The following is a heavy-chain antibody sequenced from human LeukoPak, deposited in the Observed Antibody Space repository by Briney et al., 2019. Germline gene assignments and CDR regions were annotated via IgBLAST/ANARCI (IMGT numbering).Heavy chain of an antibody. CDR3: ARVGGSGSYYLSYFDY. Sequence: SETLSLTCAVYGGSFSGYYWSWIRQPPGKGLEWIGEINHSGSTNYNPSLKSRVTISVDTSKNRFSLKLSSVTAADTAVYYCARVGGSGSYYLSYFDYWGQGTLVTVSS. CDR2: INHSGST. V-gene: IGHV4-34*01. CDR1: GGSFSGYY. J-gene: IGHJ4*02. D-gene: IGHD3-10*01.